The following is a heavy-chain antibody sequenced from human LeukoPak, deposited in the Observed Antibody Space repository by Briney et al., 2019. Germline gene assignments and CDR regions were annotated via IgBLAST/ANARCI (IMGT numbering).Heavy chain of an antibody. V-gene: IGHV4-59*12. CDR3: ARDFDRAAAGV. J-gene: IGHJ4*02. CDR2: IYYSGST. CDR1: GGSISSYY. Sequence: SETLSLTCTVSGGSISSYYWSWIRQPPGKGLEWIGYIYYSGSTYYNPSLKSRVTISVDTSKNQFSLKLSSVTAADTAVYYCARDFDRAAAGVWGQGTLVTVSS. D-gene: IGHD6-13*01.